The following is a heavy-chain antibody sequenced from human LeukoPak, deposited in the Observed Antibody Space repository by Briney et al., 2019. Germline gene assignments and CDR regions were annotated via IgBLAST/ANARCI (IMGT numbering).Heavy chain of an antibody. CDR3: ARGLRSYDSSGYYYGWYFDL. J-gene: IGHJ2*01. CDR2: IYYSGST. V-gene: IGHV4-59*01. D-gene: IGHD3-22*01. Sequence: SETLSLTCTVSGGSISSYYWSWIRQPPGKGLEWIGYIYYSGSTNYNPSLKSRVTISVDTSKNQFSLELSSVTAADTAVYYCARGLRSYDSSGYYYGWYFDLWGRGTLVTVSS. CDR1: GGSISSYY.